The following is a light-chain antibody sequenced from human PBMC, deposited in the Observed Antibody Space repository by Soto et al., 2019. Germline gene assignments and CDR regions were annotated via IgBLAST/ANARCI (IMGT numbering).Light chain of an antibody. CDR1: ESIANY. Sequence: DIQMTQSPSSLSASVGDRVTIPCRASESIANYLNWYQQKPGKAPNLLIYAASTLQTGVPSRFSGSGSGTDFTLTISSLQTEDFATYFCQQSYISPYTFGQGTKLDI. V-gene: IGKV1-39*01. CDR3: QQSYISPYT. J-gene: IGKJ2*01. CDR2: AAS.